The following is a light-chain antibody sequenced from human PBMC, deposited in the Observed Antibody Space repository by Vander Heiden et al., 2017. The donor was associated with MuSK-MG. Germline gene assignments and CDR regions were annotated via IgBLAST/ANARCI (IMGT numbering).Light chain of an antibody. CDR2: GAS. CDR3: QQDNNWPEA. CDR1: QSVSSN. V-gene: IGKV3-15*01. J-gene: IGKJ2*01. Sequence: EIVMTQSPATLSVSPGERATLSCRASQSVSSNLAWYQQKPGQAPRLLIYGASTRATGIPARFSGSGSGTEFTLTISSLQSEDFAVYYCQQDNNWPEAFGQGTKLELK.